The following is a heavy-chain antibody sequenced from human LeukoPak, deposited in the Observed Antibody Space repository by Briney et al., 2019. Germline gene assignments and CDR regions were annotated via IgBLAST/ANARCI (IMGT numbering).Heavy chain of an antibody. CDR1: GGSISSSSYY. Sequence: SETLSLTCTVSGGSISSSSYYWGWIRQPPGKGLEWIGSIYYTGSTYYNPSLKSRVTTSVDTSKTQFSLKLSSVTAADTAVYYCARAGGPYGGYSYGYDYWGQGTLVTVSS. CDR2: IYYTGST. J-gene: IGHJ4*02. CDR3: ARAGGPYGGYSYGYDY. D-gene: IGHD5-18*01. V-gene: IGHV4-39*01.